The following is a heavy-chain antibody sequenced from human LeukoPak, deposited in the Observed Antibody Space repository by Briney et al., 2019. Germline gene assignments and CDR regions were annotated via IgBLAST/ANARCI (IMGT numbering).Heavy chain of an antibody. J-gene: IGHJ4*02. V-gene: IGHV4-4*07. D-gene: IGHD2-15*01. CDR1: GGSISSYY. CDR3: ARGVVVVAVHYFDY. Sequence: SETLSLTCTVSGGSISSYYWSWIRQPAGKGLEWIGRIYTSGSTNYNPSLTSRVTMSVDTSKNQFSLKLSSVTAADTAVYYCARGVVVVAVHYFDYWGQGTLVTVSS. CDR2: IYTSGST.